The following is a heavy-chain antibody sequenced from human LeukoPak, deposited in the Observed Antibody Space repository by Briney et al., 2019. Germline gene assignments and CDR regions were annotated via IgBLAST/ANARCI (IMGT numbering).Heavy chain of an antibody. Sequence: GRSLSLSCAASGFTFSLYAMGWGRQTPGRGLEWGSAISGSGGSTYYADSVKGRFTISRYNSKNTLYLQMNRLRAKDTAVYYCATQIDHDFWSGYYGYWGQGTLVTVSS. CDR2: ISGSGGST. J-gene: IGHJ4*02. CDR1: GFTFSLYA. CDR3: ATQIDHDFWSGYYGY. V-gene: IGHV3-23*01. D-gene: IGHD3-3*01.